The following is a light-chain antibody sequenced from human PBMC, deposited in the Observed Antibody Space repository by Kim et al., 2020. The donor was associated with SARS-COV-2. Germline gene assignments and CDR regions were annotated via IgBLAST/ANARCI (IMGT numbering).Light chain of an antibody. CDR2: DTN. J-gene: IGLJ3*02. V-gene: IGLV7-46*01. CDR3: SLNYAGGRM. Sequence: QAVVTQEPSLTGSPGGTVTLTCGSNTGPVTSNQWPYWVQQKPGQVPRTLIYDTNNKHSWTPARFSGSLFGGKAALTLSGAQPDDEADYYCSLNYAGGRMLGGGTQLTVL. CDR1: TGPVTSNQW.